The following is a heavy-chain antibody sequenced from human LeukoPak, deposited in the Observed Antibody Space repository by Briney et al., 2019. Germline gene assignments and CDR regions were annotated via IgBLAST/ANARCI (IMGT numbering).Heavy chain of an antibody. V-gene: IGHV3-9*01. D-gene: IGHD2-2*01. Sequence: PGGSLRLSCAASGSTFDDYAMHWVRQAPGKGLEWVSGVSWNSGSIGYADSVKGRFTISRDNAKNSLYLQMNSLRAEDTALYYCAKDMGYCSSTSCYVFDYWGQGTLVTVSS. J-gene: IGHJ4*02. CDR3: AKDMGYCSSTSCYVFDY. CDR1: GSTFDDYA. CDR2: VSWNSGSI.